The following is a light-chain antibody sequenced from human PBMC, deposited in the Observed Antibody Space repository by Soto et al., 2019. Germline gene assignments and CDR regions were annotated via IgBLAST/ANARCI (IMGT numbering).Light chain of an antibody. CDR3: QHGYSTPIT. CDR2: AAS. J-gene: IGKJ4*01. CDR1: QSISTY. V-gene: IGKV1-39*01. Sequence: DIQMTQSPSSLSASVGDRVTITCRASQSISTYLHWYQQKPGKAPNLLIYAASTLQSGVPSRFSGSGSGTDFTLTISSLQPDDFATYFCQHGYSTPITFGGGTKVDIK.